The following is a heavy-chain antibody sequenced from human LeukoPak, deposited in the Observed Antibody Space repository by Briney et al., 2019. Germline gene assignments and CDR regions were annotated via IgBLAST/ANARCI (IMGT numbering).Heavy chain of an antibody. CDR1: GGSISSYY. D-gene: IGHD3-9*01. CDR2: IYYSGST. Sequence: SETLSLTCTVSGGSISSYYWSWIRQPPGKGLEWIGYIYYSGSTNYNPSLKSRVTISVDTSKNQFSLKLSSVTAADTAVYYCARGPLVLRYFDWSNWFDPWGQGTLVTVSS. V-gene: IGHV4-59*12. CDR3: ARGPLVLRYFDWSNWFDP. J-gene: IGHJ5*02.